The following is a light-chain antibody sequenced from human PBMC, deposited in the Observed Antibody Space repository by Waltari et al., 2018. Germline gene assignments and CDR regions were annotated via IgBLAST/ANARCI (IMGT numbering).Light chain of an antibody. V-gene: IGLV1-47*01. J-gene: IGLJ3*02. CDR1: NSNIGSHN. Sequence: QSVLTQPPSASGTPGQGLIISCSGSNSNIGSHNLYWYQHLPGTAPKLLIYKNNQRPSGVPERFSGSKSGTSASLAISGLRSEDEADYYCAAWDDSLSGRVFGGGTKLTVL. CDR3: AAWDDSLSGRV. CDR2: KNN.